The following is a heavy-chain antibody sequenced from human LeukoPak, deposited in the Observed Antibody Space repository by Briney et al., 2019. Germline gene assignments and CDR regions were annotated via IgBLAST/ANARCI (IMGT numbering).Heavy chain of an antibody. CDR1: GFTFSNAW. V-gene: IGHV3-15*01. D-gene: IGHD2-2*01. J-gene: IGHJ4*02. CDR2: IKSKTDGGTT. Sequence: TGGFLRLSCAASGFTFSNAWMSWVRQAPGKGLEWVGRIKSKTDGGTTDYAAPVKGRFTISRDDSKNTLYLQMNSLKTEDTAVYYCTTDIVPAAISYWGQGTLVTVSS. CDR3: TTDIVPAAISY.